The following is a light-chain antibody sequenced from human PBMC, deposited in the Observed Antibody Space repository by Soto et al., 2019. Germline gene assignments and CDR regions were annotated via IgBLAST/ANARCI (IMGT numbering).Light chain of an antibody. CDR2: GAS. V-gene: IGKV1-6*01. CDR3: QQYYSYPFLT. J-gene: IGKJ4*01. Sequence: AIQMTQSPSSLSASVGDRVTITCRASQAIRNDLGWYQQKPGKAPTLLIFGASNLETGVPSRFSGSGSGTDFTLTISSLQSEDFATYYCQQYYSYPFLTFGGGTKVDI. CDR1: QAIRND.